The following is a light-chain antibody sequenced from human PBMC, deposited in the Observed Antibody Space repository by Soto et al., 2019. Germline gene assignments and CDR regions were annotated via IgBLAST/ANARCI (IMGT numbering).Light chain of an antibody. J-gene: IGKJ1*01. Sequence: DIQMTQSTSTLSASVGDRVTITCRASQSISSYLNWYQQKPGKAPKLLIYAASSLQSGVQSRFSGSGSGTNFTLYLKSLKHEELATYDCQMGYSNTWTVGQGTK. CDR1: QSISSY. V-gene: IGKV1-39*01. CDR2: AAS. CDR3: QMGYSNTWT.